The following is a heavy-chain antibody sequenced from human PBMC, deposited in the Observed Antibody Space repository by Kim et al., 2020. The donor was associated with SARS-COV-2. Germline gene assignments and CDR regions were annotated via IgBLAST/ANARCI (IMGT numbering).Heavy chain of an antibody. CDR1: GGSVSSDSYY. Sequence: SETLSLTCTVSGGSVSSDSYYWIWIRQPPGKGLECIGYIYYSGSTNYNPSFKSRVTISLDTSKNQFSLKLSPVTAADTAVYYCARERPSSGFLDYWGQGTLVTVSS. V-gene: IGHV4-61*01. CDR2: IYYSGST. J-gene: IGHJ4*02. CDR3: ARERPSSGFLDY.